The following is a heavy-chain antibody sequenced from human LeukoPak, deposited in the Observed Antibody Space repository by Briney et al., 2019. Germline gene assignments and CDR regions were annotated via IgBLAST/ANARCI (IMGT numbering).Heavy chain of an antibody. V-gene: IGHV1-69*13. CDR3: AIATAAGNWFDP. Sequence: SVKVSCKASGGTFISYAISWVRQAPGQGLEWMGGIIPIFGTANYAQKFQGRVTITADESTSTAYMELSSLRSEDTAVYYRAIATAAGNWFDPWGQGTLVTVSS. D-gene: IGHD6-13*01. J-gene: IGHJ5*02. CDR1: GGTFISYA. CDR2: IIPIFGTA.